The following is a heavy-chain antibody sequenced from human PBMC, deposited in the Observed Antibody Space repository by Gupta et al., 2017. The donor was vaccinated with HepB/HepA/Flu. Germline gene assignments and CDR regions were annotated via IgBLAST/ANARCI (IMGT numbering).Heavy chain of an antibody. V-gene: IGHV3-48*02. CDR3: AREGLMAFFDY. CDR2: ISSDSITI. CDR1: GFTFSTYG. Sequence: EVQLVESGGGLVQPGGSLRLSCAASGFTFSTYGMNWVRQAPGKGLEWISYISSDSITIVYADSIKGRFTISRDNAKSSLFLQINRLRDEDTAVYYCAREGLMAFFDYWGQGILVTVSS. J-gene: IGHJ4*02. D-gene: IGHD2-8*01.